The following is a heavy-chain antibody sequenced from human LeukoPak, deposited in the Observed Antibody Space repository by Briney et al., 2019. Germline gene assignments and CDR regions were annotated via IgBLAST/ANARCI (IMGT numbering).Heavy chain of an antibody. J-gene: IGHJ6*03. CDR3: ARGPTALDYYYMDV. CDR2: IGTAGDT. Sequence: GGSLRLSCAASGFTFSSYDMHWVRQATGKGLEWVSAIGTAGDTYYPGSVKGRFTISRENAKNSLCLQMNSLRAGDTAVYYCARGPTALDYYYMDVWGKGTTVTVSS. V-gene: IGHV3-13*01. CDR1: GFTFSSYD.